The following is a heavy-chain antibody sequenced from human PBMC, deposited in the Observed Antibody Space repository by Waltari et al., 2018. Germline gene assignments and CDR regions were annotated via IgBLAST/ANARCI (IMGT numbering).Heavy chain of an antibody. CDR1: GGTFSSYT. CDR3: ASKKRDVSYYYGGPVSAFDI. D-gene: IGHD3-10*01. Sequence: QVQLVQSGAEVKKPGSSVKVSCKASGGTFSSYTISWVRPAPGQGLWWMGRIIPILGIANYAQKFQGRVTITADKSTSTAYMELSSLRSEDTAVYYCASKKRDVSYYYGGPVSAFDIWGQGTMVTVSS. CDR2: IIPILGIA. V-gene: IGHV1-69*02. J-gene: IGHJ3*02.